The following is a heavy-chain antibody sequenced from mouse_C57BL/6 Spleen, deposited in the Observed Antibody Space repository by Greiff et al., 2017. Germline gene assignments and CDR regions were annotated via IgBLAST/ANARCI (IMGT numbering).Heavy chain of an antibody. J-gene: IGHJ2*01. CDR2: IDPSDSYT. V-gene: IGHV1-69*01. CDR1: GYTFTSYW. D-gene: IGHD3-2*02. CDR3: TRGAQVYFDY. Sequence: QVQLQQPGAELVMPGASVKLSCKASGYTFTSYWMQWVKQRPGQGLEWIGKIDPSDSYTNYNHKFKGKSTLTVDKSSSTVYMQRNSLTSDDSAVYYCTRGAQVYFDYWGQGTTLTVSS.